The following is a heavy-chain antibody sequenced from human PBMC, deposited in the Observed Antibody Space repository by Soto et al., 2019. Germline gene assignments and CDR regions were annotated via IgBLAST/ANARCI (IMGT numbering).Heavy chain of an antibody. V-gene: IGHV3-33*01. CDR2: IWHDGNNK. J-gene: IGHJ6*02. D-gene: IGHD1-26*01. CDR3: ASNLVGASDSYGLDV. CDR1: GFTFSNYG. Sequence: GGSLRLSCAASGFTFSNYGMHWVRQAPGKGLEWVAIIWHDGNNKYYADSVRGRFIISRDNSKNRLYLQMNSLRAEDTAVYYCASNLVGASDSYGLDVWGQGTPVTVSS.